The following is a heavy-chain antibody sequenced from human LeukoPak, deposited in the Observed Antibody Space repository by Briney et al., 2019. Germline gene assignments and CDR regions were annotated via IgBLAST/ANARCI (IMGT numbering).Heavy chain of an antibody. J-gene: IGHJ3*02. CDR2: NYSDDDT. CDR3: AQNVVGGYNYGRPSDAFDI. V-gene: IGHV2-5*02. Sequence: DSGETLVNPTQTLTLTFSFSGFSLSPRAVGVGWIRQPPGNALECLAFNYSDDDTRYSPSLRSTLTITEDTSKNQVVLTMTNMDPVDTATYYCAQNVVGGYNYGRPSDAFDIWGQGTMVTVSS. D-gene: IGHD5-18*01. CDR1: GFSLSPRAVG.